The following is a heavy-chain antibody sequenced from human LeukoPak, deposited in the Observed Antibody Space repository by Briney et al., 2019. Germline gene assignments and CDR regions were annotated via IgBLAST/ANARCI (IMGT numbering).Heavy chain of an antibody. CDR1: GFTFSSYW. CDR2: IKPDGREK. CDR3: ARETDGEESITMIVVVPDAFDI. V-gene: IGHV3-7*01. D-gene: IGHD3-22*01. Sequence: SGGSLRLSCAAAGFTFSSYWMSWVRQAPGKGLEWVADIKPDGREKYYVDSVKGRFTISRDNAKNSLYLQMNSLRAEDTAVYYCARETDGEESITMIVVVPDAFDIWGQGTMVTVSS. J-gene: IGHJ3*02.